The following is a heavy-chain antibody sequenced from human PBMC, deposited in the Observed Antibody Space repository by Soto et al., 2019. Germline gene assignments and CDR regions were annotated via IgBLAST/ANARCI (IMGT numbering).Heavy chain of an antibody. CDR2: IYPGDSDT. J-gene: IGHJ6*02. D-gene: IGHD6-19*01. Sequence: GESLKISCKGSGYSFTSYWISWVRQMPGKGLEWMGIIYPGDSDTRYSPSFQGQVTISADKSINTAYLQWSSLKASDTAMYYCARSSVAGSYYYGMDVWGQGTTVTVSS. CDR1: GYSFTSYW. V-gene: IGHV5-51*01. CDR3: ARSSVAGSYYYGMDV.